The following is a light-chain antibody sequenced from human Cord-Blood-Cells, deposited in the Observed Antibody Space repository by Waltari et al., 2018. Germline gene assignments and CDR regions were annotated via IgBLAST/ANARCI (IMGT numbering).Light chain of an antibody. J-gene: IGLJ3*02. V-gene: IGLV2-23*01. CDR3: CSYAGSSTWV. Sequence: QSALTQPASVSGSPGQSITISCTGTSRDVGSYTLVSWYQQHPGKAPKLLIDEGSKRPSGVSNRFSGSKSGNTASLTISGLQAEDEADYYCCSYAGSSTWVFGGGTKLTVL. CDR2: EGS. CDR1: SRDVGSYTL.